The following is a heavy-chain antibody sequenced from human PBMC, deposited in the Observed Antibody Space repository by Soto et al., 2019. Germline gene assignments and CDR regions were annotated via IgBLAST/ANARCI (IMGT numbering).Heavy chain of an antibody. V-gene: IGHV4-4*02. CDR2: SHQSGNT. J-gene: IGHJ4*02. CDR1: GVSIGSHDW. Sequence: QVQLQESGPGLVKPSGTLSLTCAVSGVSIGSHDWWTWVRQPPGKGLEWIGESHQSGNTNYNSSLXSRVTISLDKSKNHFSLQLSSVTVADTAVDYCATRDTGRVYWGQGTLVTVSS. CDR3: ATRDTGRVY. D-gene: IGHD5-18*01.